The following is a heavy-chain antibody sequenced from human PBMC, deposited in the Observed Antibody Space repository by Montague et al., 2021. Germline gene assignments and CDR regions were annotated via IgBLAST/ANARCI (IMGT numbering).Heavy chain of an antibody. V-gene: IGHV5-51*01. CDR1: GYSFTRYW. CDR2: IYPGDSDT. J-gene: IGHJ4*02. D-gene: IGHD5-24*01. CDR3: ARGRGDGNNWAWDFDY. Sequence: QSGAEVKKPGESLKISCKGSGYSFTRYWIGWVRQMPGKGLEWMGIIYPGDSDTRYSPSFQGQVTISADKSISTAYHQWSSLKASDTAMYYCARGRGDGNNWAWDFDYWGQGTLVTVSS.